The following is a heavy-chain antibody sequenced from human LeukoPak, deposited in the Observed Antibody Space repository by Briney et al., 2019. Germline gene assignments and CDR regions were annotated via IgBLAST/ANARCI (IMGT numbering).Heavy chain of an antibody. CDR1: GFTLSTYG. J-gene: IGHJ4*02. CDR3: AKDLDCSGGTCHKAFDC. D-gene: IGHD2-15*01. V-gene: IGHV3-30*02. CDR2: IRYDGSDK. Sequence: PGGSLRLSCVASGFTLSTYGMHWVRQAPGKGLDWVAFIRYDGSDKFYGDSVKGRFTTSRDNSKNTLYLQMSRLRVEDTAVYYCAKDLDCSGGTCHKAFDCWGQGTLVTVSS.